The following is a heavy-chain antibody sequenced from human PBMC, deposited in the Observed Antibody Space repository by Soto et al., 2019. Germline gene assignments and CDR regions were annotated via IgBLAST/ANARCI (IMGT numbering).Heavy chain of an antibody. J-gene: IGHJ4*02. CDR1: GYTFTNYG. CDR2: INGGDGSR. CDR3: VRDGAVVGHINFDF. V-gene: IGHV1-3*01. Sequence: ASVKVSFKASGYTFTNYGVHWLRRAPGQRLEWMGWINGGDGSRKYSRNFQGRVIITSDTTASTAYMEMSSLRSEDTDVYDCVRDGAVVGHINFDFWGQGTQVSVSS. D-gene: IGHD6-19*01.